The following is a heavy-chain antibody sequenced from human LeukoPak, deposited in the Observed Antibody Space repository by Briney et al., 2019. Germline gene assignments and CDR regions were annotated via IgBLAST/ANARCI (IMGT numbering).Heavy chain of an antibody. CDR3: ARDRDGMGV. Sequence: SETLSLTCAVSGGSISSGGYSWSWIRQPPGKGLEWIGAIYHSGSTDYNPSLKSRVTISVDKSKNQFSLRLNSVTAADTAVYFCARDRDGMGVWGQGTTVTVSS. CDR1: GGSISSGGYS. V-gene: IGHV4-30-2*01. J-gene: IGHJ6*02. CDR2: IYHSGST.